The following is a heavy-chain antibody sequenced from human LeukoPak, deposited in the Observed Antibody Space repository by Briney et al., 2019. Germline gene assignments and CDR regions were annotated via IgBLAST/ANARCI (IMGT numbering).Heavy chain of an antibody. Sequence: ASVKVSCKASGYTFSDYYIHWVRQAPGQGLEWMGWIKPNSGGTKSAQKFQGRVTMTSDTSIRAAYLELSRLRSDDTAAYYCARGYIWSEYYDSSGSDYWGQGTLVTVSS. V-gene: IGHV1-2*02. D-gene: IGHD3-22*01. CDR2: IKPNSGGT. CDR1: GYTFSDYY. CDR3: ARGYIWSEYYDSSGSDY. J-gene: IGHJ4*02.